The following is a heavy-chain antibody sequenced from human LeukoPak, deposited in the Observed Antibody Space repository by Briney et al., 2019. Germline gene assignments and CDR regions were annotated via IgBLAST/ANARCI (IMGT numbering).Heavy chain of an antibody. Sequence: PSQTLSLTCPVSSGSISSGVYYWSWIRQHPGKGLEWIGYIYYSGSTYYNPSLKSRVTISVDTSKNQFSLKLSSVTAADTAVYYCARDRLGAAAGYFQHWGQGTLVTVSS. J-gene: IGHJ1*01. CDR1: SGSISSGVYY. D-gene: IGHD6-13*01. V-gene: IGHV4-31*03. CDR3: ARDRLGAAAGYFQH. CDR2: IYYSGST.